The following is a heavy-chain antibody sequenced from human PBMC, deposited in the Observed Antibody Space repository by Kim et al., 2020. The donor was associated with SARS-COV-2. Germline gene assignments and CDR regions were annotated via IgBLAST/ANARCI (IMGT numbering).Heavy chain of an antibody. Sequence: SETLSLTCNVSGGSTSSIDYYWAWIRQPPGKGPEWIGSIFHSGSAYYNPSLKSRVTISVDTSKNQFSLKLASVTAADTAVYYCATEGGSWDYFDFWGQGALVPVSS. D-gene: IGHD6-13*01. J-gene: IGHJ4*02. CDR1: GGSTSSIDYY. V-gene: IGHV4-39*01. CDR2: IFHSGSA. CDR3: ATEGGSWDYFDF.